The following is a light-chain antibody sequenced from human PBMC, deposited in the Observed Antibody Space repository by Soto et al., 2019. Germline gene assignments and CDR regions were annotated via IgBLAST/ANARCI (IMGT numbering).Light chain of an antibody. J-gene: IGKJ5*01. CDR3: QQYNSYPIT. CDR1: QGIRSY. CDR2: AAS. V-gene: IGKV1-9*01. Sequence: IQLTQSPSSLAASVGDRCTITCRASQGIRSYLDWYEQKPGKAPKLLXYAASTLQSGVPSRFRGSGSGTDFTLTISSLRPEDFATYYCQQYNSYPITFGQGTRLEIK.